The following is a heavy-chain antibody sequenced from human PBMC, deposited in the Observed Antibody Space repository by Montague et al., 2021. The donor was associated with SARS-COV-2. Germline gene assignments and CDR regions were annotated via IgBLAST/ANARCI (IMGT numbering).Heavy chain of an antibody. D-gene: IGHD2-15*01. CDR2: IYNSGST. V-gene: IGHV4-59*08. CDR3: SGHHPVGGVRP. Sequence: SETLSLTCTVSGGSISSYYWSWIRQPPGTGLGWIWYIYNSGSTNYNPSRRSRVTISVDTSKNQYSLKLSSVAAADTAVYYCSGHHPVGGVRPWGQGTLVTVSS. J-gene: IGHJ5*02. CDR1: GGSISSYY.